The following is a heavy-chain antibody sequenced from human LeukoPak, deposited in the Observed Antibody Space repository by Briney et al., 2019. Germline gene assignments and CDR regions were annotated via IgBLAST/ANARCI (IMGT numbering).Heavy chain of an antibody. Sequence: SVKVSCKASGGTFSSYAIAWVRQAPGQGLEWMGRITVMSGTANYAQKFQDRVTITTDESTSTAYMEVSSLRSEDTAVYFCATELRGYSFGYDSWGQGTLVTVSP. CDR1: GGTFSSYA. CDR3: ATELRGYSFGYDS. D-gene: IGHD5-18*01. CDR2: ITVMSGTA. V-gene: IGHV1-69*05. J-gene: IGHJ5*01.